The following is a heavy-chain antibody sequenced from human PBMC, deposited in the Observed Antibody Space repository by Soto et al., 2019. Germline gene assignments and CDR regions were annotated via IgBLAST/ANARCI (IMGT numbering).Heavy chain of an antibody. CDR1: GCAFSIYP. CDR2: MGTTNGDT. J-gene: IGHJ2*01. CDR3: AASGMDSGRGYFDL. D-gene: IGHD1-26*01. V-gene: IGHV3-23*01. Sequence: GGWLRLSCAASGCAFSIYPMSWVRQTPGKGLEWVSTMGTTNGDTYYPDSVKGRSTISRDDSKNTLYLHMASLTGEDSAVYYCAASGMDSGRGYFDLWGRGSLVTVAS.